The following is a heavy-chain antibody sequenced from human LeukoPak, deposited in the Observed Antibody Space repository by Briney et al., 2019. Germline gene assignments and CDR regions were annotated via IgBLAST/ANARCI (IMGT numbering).Heavy chain of an antibody. CDR3: ARGVGRQLVLIDY. V-gene: IGHV3-7*01. J-gene: IGHJ4*02. CDR1: GFIFSSYW. D-gene: IGHD6-13*01. Sequence: GGSLRLSCAASGFIFSSYWMSWVRQAPGKGLEWVANIKQDGSEKYYVDSVKGRFTISRDNAKNSLYLQMNSLRAEDTAVYYCARGVGRQLVLIDYWGQGTLVTVSS. CDR2: IKQDGSEK.